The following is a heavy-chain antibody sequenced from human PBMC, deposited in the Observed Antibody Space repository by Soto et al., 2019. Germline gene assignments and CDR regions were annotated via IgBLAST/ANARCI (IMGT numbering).Heavy chain of an antibody. CDR2: VSVSGAT. CDR3: ASQKLDVPAYFDY. J-gene: IGHJ4*02. V-gene: IGHV4-39*01. Sequence: SETLSLTCSVSGAPFNIKYYYWGWVRHPSGKGLQWIGNVSVSGATYYHPSLKSRVTTSIDTSRNQFYLKLTSVTATDTAVYYWASQKLDVPAYFDYWGQGTLVTVSS. CDR1: GAPFNIKYYY. D-gene: IGHD1-1*01.